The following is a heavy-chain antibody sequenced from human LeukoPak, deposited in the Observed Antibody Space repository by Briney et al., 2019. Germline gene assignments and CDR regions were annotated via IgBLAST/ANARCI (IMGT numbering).Heavy chain of an antibody. V-gene: IGHV5-51*01. J-gene: IGHJ4*02. CDR3: ARHVREYSRSPFDC. D-gene: IGHD6-6*01. CDR2: IYPGDSDT. Sequence: GESLKISCKGSGYSFTSNWIGWVRQMPGKGLEWMGIIYPGDSDTRYRPSFQGQVTISADKSISTAYLQWSSLKASDTAMYYCARHVREYSRSPFDCWGQGTLVTVSS. CDR1: GYSFTSNW.